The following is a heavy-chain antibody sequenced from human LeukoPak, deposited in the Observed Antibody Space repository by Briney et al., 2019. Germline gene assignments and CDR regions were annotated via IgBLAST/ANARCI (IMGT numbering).Heavy chain of an antibody. J-gene: IGHJ3*02. D-gene: IGHD7-27*01. CDR3: ARVGISAPTEGSHAFDI. V-gene: IGHV3-11*01. CDR2: ISSSGSTI. Sequence: GSLRLSCTASGFTFGDYAMSWFRQAPGKGLEWVSYISSSGSTIYYADSVKGRFTISRDNAKNSLYLQMNSLRAEDTAVYYCARVGISAPTEGSHAFDIWGQGTMVTVSS. CDR1: GFTFGDYA.